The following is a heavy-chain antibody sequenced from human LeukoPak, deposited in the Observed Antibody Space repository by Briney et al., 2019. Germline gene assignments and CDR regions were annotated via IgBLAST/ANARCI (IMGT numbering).Heavy chain of an antibody. J-gene: IGHJ4*02. D-gene: IGHD6-13*01. CDR1: GGSISSYY. Sequence: SETLSLTCTVSGGSISSYYWSWIRQPPGKGLEWMGHIYYSGSTNYNPPLQRRVTISFATSKNQFSLSRSSVTAAATALYYCASSVSSSWYDYWGQGTLVTVSS. CDR3: ASSVSSSWYDY. CDR2: IYYSGST. V-gene: IGHV4-59*08.